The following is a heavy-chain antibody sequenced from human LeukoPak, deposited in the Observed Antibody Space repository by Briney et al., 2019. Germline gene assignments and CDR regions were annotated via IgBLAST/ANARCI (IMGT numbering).Heavy chain of an antibody. V-gene: IGHV3-33*01. CDR3: ARDPYCTNGVCYTYYYYYMDV. J-gene: IGHJ6*03. D-gene: IGHD2-8*01. CDR2: IWYDGSNK. Sequence: GRSLRLSCAASGFTFSSYGMHWVRQAPGKGLEWVAVIWYDGSNKYYADSVKGRSTISRDNSKNTLYLQMNSLRAEDTAVYYCARDPYCTNGVCYTYYYYYMDVWGKGTTVTVSS. CDR1: GFTFSSYG.